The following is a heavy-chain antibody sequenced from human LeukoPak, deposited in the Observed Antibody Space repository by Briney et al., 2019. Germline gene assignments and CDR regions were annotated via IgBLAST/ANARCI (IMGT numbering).Heavy chain of an antibody. D-gene: IGHD2-2*01. CDR2: IVPHSGGT. J-gene: IGHJ5*02. V-gene: IGHV1-2*02. CDR3: ARNAYCDSTNCYAWFDP. CDR1: GYTITDYY. Sequence: GASVKVSCKASGYTITDYYIHWVRQAPGQGLEWMGWIVPHSGGTNYAQNYQGRITMTRDTSISTAYMELSSLRSDDTAVYYCARNAYCDSTNCYAWFDPWGQGTLVTVSS.